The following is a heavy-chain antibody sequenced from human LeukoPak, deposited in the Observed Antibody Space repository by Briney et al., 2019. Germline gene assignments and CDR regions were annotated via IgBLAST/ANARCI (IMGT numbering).Heavy chain of an antibody. V-gene: IGHV1-69*04. CDR3: ARLGVGATPFDY. J-gene: IGHJ4*02. Sequence: SVKVSCKASGGTFSSYAISWVRQAPGQGLKWMGRIIPILGIANYAQKFQGRVTITADKSTSTAYMELSSLRSEDTAVYYCARLGVGATPFDYWGQGTLVTVSS. D-gene: IGHD1-26*01. CDR2: IIPILGIA. CDR1: GGTFSSYA.